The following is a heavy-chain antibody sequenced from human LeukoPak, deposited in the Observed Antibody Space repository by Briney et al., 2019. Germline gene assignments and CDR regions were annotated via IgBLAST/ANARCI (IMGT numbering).Heavy chain of an antibody. D-gene: IGHD6-13*01. V-gene: IGHV4-59*08. Sequence: PSETLSLTCTVSGGSISSYYWSWIRQPPGKGLEWIGYIYYSGSTNYNPSLKSRVTISVDTSKNQFSLKLSSVTAADTAVYYCARQLGGSHSSSWSIDYWGQGTLVTVSS. CDR2: IYYSGST. CDR3: ARQLGGSHSSSWSIDY. J-gene: IGHJ4*02. CDR1: GGSISSYY.